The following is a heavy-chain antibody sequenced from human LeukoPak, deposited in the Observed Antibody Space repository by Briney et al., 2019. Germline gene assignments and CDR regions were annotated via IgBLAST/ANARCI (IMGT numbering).Heavy chain of an antibody. J-gene: IGHJ4*02. CDR1: GGSISSYY. CDR3: ANDLGWMQLNLG. D-gene: IGHD5-18*01. CDR2: IYYSGST. V-gene: IGHV4-59*01. Sequence: SETLSLTCTVSGGSISSYYWSWIRQPPGKGLEWIGYIYYSGSTNYNPSLKSRVTISVDTSKNQFSLKLSSVTAADTAVYYCANDLGWMQLNLGRGQGTLVTVSS.